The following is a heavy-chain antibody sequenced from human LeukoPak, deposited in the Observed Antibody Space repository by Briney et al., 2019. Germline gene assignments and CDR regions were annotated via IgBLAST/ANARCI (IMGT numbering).Heavy chain of an antibody. CDR2: INHSGST. V-gene: IGHV4-34*01. J-gene: IGHJ6*02. Sequence: PSETLSLTCAVYGGSFSGYYWSWIRQPPGKGLEWIGEINHSGSTNYNPSLKSRVTISVDTSKNQFSLKLSSVTAADTAVYYCARGQQALTIFGVVPQYGMDVWGQGTTVTVSS. CDR3: ARGQQALTIFGVVPQYGMDV. D-gene: IGHD3-3*01. CDR1: GGSFSGYY.